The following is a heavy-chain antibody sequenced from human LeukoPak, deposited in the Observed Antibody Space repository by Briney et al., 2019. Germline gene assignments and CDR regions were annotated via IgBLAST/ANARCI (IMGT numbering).Heavy chain of an antibody. J-gene: IGHJ4*02. Sequence: PSETLSLTCTVSGGSISSGSYYWSWIRQPAGKGLEWIGRIYTSGSTNYNPSLKSRVTISVDTSKNQFSLKLSSVTAADTAVYYCARDRGYCSSTSCYTRFDYWGQGTLVTVSS. D-gene: IGHD2-2*02. CDR3: ARDRGYCSSTSCYTRFDY. CDR2: IYTSGST. V-gene: IGHV4-61*02. CDR1: GGSISSGSYY.